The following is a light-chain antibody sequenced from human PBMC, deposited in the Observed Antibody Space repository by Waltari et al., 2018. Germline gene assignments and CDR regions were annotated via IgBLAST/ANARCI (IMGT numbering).Light chain of an antibody. CDR2: EGS. Sequence: QSALTQPASVSGSPGQSITISCTGTSSDVGSYNLVSWYQQNPGKAPKRMIYEGSKRPSGVSNRFSGSKSGNTASLTISGLKAEDEADYYCCSYAGSSTLVFGGGTKLTVL. CDR1: SSDVGSYNL. V-gene: IGLV2-23*01. CDR3: CSYAGSSTLV. J-gene: IGLJ2*01.